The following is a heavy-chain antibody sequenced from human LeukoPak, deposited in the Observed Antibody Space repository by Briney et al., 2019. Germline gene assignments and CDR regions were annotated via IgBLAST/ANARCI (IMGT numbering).Heavy chain of an antibody. D-gene: IGHD2-2*01. CDR2: ISAYNGNT. V-gene: IGHV1-18*04. CDR1: GYTFTSYG. CDR3: ARDTYCDSTSCRFTQVQY. Sequence: ASVNVSCKGSGYTFTSYGISWVRQAPGQGLEWMGWISAYNGNTNYAQKLQGRVTMTTDTSTSTAYMELRSLRSDDTAVYYCARDTYCDSTSCRFTQVQYWGQGTLVTVSS. J-gene: IGHJ1*01.